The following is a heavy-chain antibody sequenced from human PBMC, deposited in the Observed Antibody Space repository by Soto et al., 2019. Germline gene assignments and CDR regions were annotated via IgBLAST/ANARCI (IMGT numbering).Heavy chain of an antibody. CDR3: ARRGSGSYYDY. V-gene: IGHV3-23*01. Sequence: EVQLLESGGGLVQPGGSLRFSCAASGVTFSSYAMNWVRQAPGKGLEWVSVISGSSDSTYYADSVKGRFTISRDNSKNTLYLQMNSLRAEDTAIYYCARRGSGSYYDYWGQGTLVTVSS. CDR2: ISGSSDST. D-gene: IGHD1-26*01. CDR1: GVTFSSYA. J-gene: IGHJ4*02.